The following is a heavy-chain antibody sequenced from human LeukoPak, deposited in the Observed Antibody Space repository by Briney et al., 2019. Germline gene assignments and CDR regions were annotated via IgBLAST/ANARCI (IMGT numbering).Heavy chain of an antibody. V-gene: IGHV3-23*01. J-gene: IGHJ3*02. Sequence: PGGSLRLSCAASGFTFSSYGMSWVRQAPGKGLEWVSAISGSGGSTYYADSVKGRFTISRDNSKNTLYLQMNSLRAEDTAVYYCAKDSRVGYLLVEDAFDIWGQGTMVTVSS. CDR2: ISGSGGST. CDR3: AKDSRVGYLLVEDAFDI. CDR1: GFTFSSYG. D-gene: IGHD3-16*02.